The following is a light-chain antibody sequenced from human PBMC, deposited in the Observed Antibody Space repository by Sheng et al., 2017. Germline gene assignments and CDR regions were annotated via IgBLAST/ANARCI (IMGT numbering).Light chain of an antibody. J-gene: IGKJ1*01. V-gene: IGKV3D-15*01. CDR2: GAS. Sequence: EIVMTQSPATLSVSPGERATLSCRASQSVSSNLAWYQQKPGQAPRLLIYGASIRATGIPARFSGSGSGTEFTLNISSLQSEDFAVYYCQQYNSRPPWTFGQGTKVEIK. CDR3: QQYNSRPPWT. CDR1: QSVSSN.